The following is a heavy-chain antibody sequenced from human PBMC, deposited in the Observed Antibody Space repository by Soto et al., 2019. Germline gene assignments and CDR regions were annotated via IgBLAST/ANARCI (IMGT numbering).Heavy chain of an antibody. V-gene: IGHV4-34*01. CDR1: GGSFSGYY. Sequence: QVQLQQWGAGLLKPSETLSLTCAVYGGSFSGYYWSWIRQPPGKGLEWIGEINHSGSTNYNPSLRRRVTISVDTSKTQFSLKLSSVTAADTAVYYCARGGYSYGYRFDYWGQGTLVTVSS. J-gene: IGHJ4*02. CDR2: INHSGST. CDR3: ARGGYSYGYRFDY. D-gene: IGHD5-18*01.